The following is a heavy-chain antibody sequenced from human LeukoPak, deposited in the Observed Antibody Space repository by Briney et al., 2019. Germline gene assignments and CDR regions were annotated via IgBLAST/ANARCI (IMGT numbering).Heavy chain of an antibody. D-gene: IGHD2-15*01. V-gene: IGHV4-39*01. CDR2: IYYSGST. CDR1: GGSISSSSYY. CDR3: ARQPIYTWNNCSGGSCYSRYYYYYSMDV. J-gene: IGHJ6*02. Sequence: SETLSLTCTVPGGSISSSSYYWGWIRQPPGKGLEWIGSIYYSGSTYYNPSLKSRVTISVDTSKNQFSLKLSSVTAADTAVYYCARQPIYTWNNCSGGSCYSRYYYYYSMDVWGQGTTVTVSS.